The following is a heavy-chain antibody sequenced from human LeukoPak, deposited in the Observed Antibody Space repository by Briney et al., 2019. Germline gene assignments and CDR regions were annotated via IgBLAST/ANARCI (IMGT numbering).Heavy chain of an antibody. CDR1: GGSFSGYY. J-gene: IGHJ4*02. CDR3: AREDYRY. D-gene: IGHD4-17*01. V-gene: IGHV4-4*07. Sequence: SETLSLTCAVYGGSFSGYYWSWIRQPPGKGLEWIGRIYTSGSTNYNPSLKSRVTMSVDTSKNQFSLKLSSVTAADTAVYYCAREDYRYWGQGTLVTVSS. CDR2: IYTSGST.